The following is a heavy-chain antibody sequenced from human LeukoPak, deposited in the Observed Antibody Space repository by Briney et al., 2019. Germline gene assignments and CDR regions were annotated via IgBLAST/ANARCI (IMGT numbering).Heavy chain of an antibody. CDR2: IYYSGST. Sequence: SETLSLTCTVSGGSISNYYWSWIRQPPGKGLEWIGYIYYSGSTNYNPSLKSRVIISVDTSKNQFSLKLSSAAAADTAVYYCARDYGDYFDYWGQGTLVTVSS. CDR1: GGSISNYY. V-gene: IGHV4-59*01. D-gene: IGHD4-17*01. CDR3: ARDYGDYFDY. J-gene: IGHJ4*02.